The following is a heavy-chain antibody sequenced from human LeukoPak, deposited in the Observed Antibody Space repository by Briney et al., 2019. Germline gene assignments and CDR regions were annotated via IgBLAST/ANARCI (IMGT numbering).Heavy chain of an antibody. Sequence: ASVTVSCKASGYTYTSYGISWVRQAPGQGLEWMGWISAYNGNTNNAQKLQGRVTMTTDTSTSTAYMELRSLRSDDTAVYYCARARDNWNDRWFDPWGQGTLVTVPS. CDR2: ISAYNGNT. CDR1: GYTYTSYG. D-gene: IGHD1-1*01. V-gene: IGHV1-18*01. J-gene: IGHJ5*02. CDR3: ARARDNWNDRWFDP.